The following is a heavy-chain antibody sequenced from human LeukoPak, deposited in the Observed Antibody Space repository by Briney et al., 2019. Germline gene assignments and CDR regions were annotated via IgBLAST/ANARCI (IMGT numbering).Heavy chain of an antibody. J-gene: IGHJ3*02. V-gene: IGHV4-4*07. Sequence: PSETLSLTCTVSGGSISSYYWSWIRQPAGKGLEWIGRIYTSGSTNYNPSLKSRVTMSVDTSKNQFSLTLSSVTAADTVVYYCARPRGYSYGYAFDIWGQGTMVTVSS. CDR2: IYTSGST. CDR1: GGSISSYY. CDR3: ARPRGYSYGYAFDI. D-gene: IGHD5-18*01.